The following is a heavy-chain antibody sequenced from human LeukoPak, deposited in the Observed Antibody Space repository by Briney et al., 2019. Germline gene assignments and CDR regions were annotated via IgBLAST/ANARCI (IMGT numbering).Heavy chain of an antibody. CDR1: GFTFSSYS. Sequence: GGSLRLSSAASGFTFSSYSMNWVRQAPGKGLEWVSYISSSSSTIYYADSVKGRFTISRDNAKNSLYLQMNSLRAEDTAVYYCARVGLTYYYDSSGYNWFDPWGQGTLVTVSS. CDR2: ISSSSSTI. D-gene: IGHD3-22*01. J-gene: IGHJ5*02. V-gene: IGHV3-48*01. CDR3: ARVGLTYYYDSSGYNWFDP.